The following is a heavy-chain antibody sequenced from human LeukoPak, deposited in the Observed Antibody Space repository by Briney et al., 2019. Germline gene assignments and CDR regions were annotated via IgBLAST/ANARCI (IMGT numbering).Heavy chain of an antibody. Sequence: GGSLRLSCAASRFTFTAYWMSWVRQAPGKGLEWVANTKQDGSEKYYVDSVKGRFTISRDNAKNSLYLQMNSLRAEDTAVYYCATYSSLNRREFQYWGQGTLLTLSS. J-gene: IGHJ1*01. D-gene: IGHD3-22*01. CDR3: ATYSSLNRREFQY. V-gene: IGHV3-7*01. CDR1: RFTFTAYW. CDR2: TKQDGSEK.